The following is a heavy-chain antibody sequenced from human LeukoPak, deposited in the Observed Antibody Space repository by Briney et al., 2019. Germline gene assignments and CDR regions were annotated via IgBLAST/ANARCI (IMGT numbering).Heavy chain of an antibody. Sequence: SETLSLTCTVSAASFISSSHHWGWIRQSPGKGLEWIGTVYYGRTTYYNPSLDGRVTLSLDTSANPFSLQLNSVTSADTAVYYCVRHDGRGGATMGAFDSWGQGSLVTVSS. J-gene: IGHJ5*01. V-gene: IGHV4-39*01. CDR2: VYYGRTT. D-gene: IGHD5-12*01. CDR3: VRHDGRGGATMGAFDS. CDR1: AASFISSSHH.